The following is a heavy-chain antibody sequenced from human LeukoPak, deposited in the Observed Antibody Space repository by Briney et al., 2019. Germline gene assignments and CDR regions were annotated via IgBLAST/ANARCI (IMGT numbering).Heavy chain of an antibody. CDR3: AKDIVVVVAATGGAFDI. CDR2: ISGSGGST. Sequence: AETLTLSCAASGFSFSSYAMSWVRQAPGKGLEWVSPISGSGGSTYYPDPEKRRSTTSKTNSKHTLYLQMNSLRVEDTAVYYCAKDIVVVVAATGGAFDIWGQGTMVTVAS. D-gene: IGHD2-15*01. J-gene: IGHJ3*02. V-gene: IGHV3-23*01. CDR1: GFSFSSYA.